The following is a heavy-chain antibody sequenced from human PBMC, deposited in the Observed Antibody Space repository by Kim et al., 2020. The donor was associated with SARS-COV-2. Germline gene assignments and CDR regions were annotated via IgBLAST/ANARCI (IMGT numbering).Heavy chain of an antibody. CDR3: ARVSNRMVRGVMFFWFDP. V-gene: IGHV1-8*01. J-gene: IGHJ5*02. Sequence: ASVKVSCKASGYTFTSYNINWVRQATGQGLEWMGWMNPNSGNTGYAQKFQGRVTMTRNTSISTAYMELSSLRSEDTAVYYCARVSNRMVRGVMFFWFDPWGQGTLVTVSS. D-gene: IGHD3-10*01. CDR1: GYTFTSYN. CDR2: MNPNSGNT.